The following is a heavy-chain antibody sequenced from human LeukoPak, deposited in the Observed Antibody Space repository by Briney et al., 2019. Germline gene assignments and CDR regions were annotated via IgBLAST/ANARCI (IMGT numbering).Heavy chain of an antibody. CDR3: AKVRARITMIVVVIKGAFDI. Sequence: PGGSLRLSRAASGFTFSSYGMSWVRQAPGKGLEWVSAISGSGGSTYYADSVKGRFTISRDNSKNTLYLQMNSLRAEDTAVYYCAKVRARITMIVVVIKGAFDIWGQGTMVTVSS. D-gene: IGHD3-22*01. V-gene: IGHV3-23*01. CDR2: ISGSGGST. CDR1: GFTFSSYG. J-gene: IGHJ3*02.